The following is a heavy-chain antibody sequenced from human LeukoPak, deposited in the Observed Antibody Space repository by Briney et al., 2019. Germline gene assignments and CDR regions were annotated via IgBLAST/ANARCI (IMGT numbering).Heavy chain of an antibody. CDR2: IKYDGSEK. CDR3: ARDIAPAGLFFDY. V-gene: IGHV3-7*01. D-gene: IGHD6-13*01. Sequence: GGSLRLSCAASGFTLSSYWMSWVRQAPGKGLEWVANIKYDGSEKDYVASVKGRFTISRDNAKNSLYLQMNSLRAEDTAVYYCARDIAPAGLFFDYWGQGTLVTVSS. CDR1: GFTLSSYW. J-gene: IGHJ4*02.